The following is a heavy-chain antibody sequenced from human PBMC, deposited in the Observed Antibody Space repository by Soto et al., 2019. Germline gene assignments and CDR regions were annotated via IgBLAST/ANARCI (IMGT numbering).Heavy chain of an antibody. CDR3: AANSSSWRNYYYYGMDV. CDR2: ISGSGGST. CDR1: GFTFSSYA. D-gene: IGHD6-13*01. J-gene: IGHJ6*02. V-gene: IGHV3-23*01. Sequence: VSLRLSCAASGFTFSSYAMSWVRQAPGKGLEWVSAISGSGGSTYYADSVKGRFTISRDNSKNTLYLQMNSLRAEDTAVYYCAANSSSWRNYYYYGMDVWGQGTTVTVSS.